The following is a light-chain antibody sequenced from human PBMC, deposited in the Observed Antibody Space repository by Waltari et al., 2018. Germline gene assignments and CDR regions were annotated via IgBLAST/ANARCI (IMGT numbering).Light chain of an antibody. Sequence: TVVTQEPSLSVSPGGTVTLTCGLSPGSVSPENYPNWYRQPPAQAPRTLIFSTKNRPPGVSDRFSGSILGNKAALTITGAQADDESDYYCILYMGSGIWLFGGGTRLTVL. CDR2: STK. CDR3: ILYMGSGIWL. V-gene: IGLV8-61*01. CDR1: PGSVSPENY. J-gene: IGLJ2*01.